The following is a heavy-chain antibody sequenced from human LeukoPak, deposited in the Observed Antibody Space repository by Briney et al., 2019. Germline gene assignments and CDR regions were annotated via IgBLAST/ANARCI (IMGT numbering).Heavy chain of an antibody. V-gene: IGHV1-69*13. CDR3: ARGMGAKTAHYYYMDV. J-gene: IGHJ6*03. CDR1: GGTFSSYA. D-gene: IGHD1-26*01. Sequence: SVKVSCKASGGTFSSYAISWVRQAPGQGLEWMGGIIPIFGTANYAQKFQGRVTITADESTSTAYMELSSLRSEDTAVYYCARGMGAKTAHYYYMDVWGKGTTVTISS. CDR2: IIPIFGTA.